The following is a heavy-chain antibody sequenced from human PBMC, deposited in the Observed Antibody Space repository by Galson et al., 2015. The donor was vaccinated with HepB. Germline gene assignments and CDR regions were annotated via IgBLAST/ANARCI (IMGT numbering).Heavy chain of an antibody. CDR1: GFTVSSNY. CDR3: ARVWGTGWFDP. CDR2: IYRGDST. D-gene: IGHD7-27*01. J-gene: IGHJ5*02. V-gene: IGHV3-66*01. Sequence: SLRLSCAASGFTVSSNYMSWVRQAPGKGLEWVSVIYRGDSTYSADSVKGRFTISRDNSKNTLYLQMNSLRAEDTAVYYCARVWGTGWFDPWGQGTLVTVSS.